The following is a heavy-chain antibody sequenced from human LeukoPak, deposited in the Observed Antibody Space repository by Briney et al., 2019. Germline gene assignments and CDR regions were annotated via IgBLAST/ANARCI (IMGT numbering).Heavy chain of an antibody. V-gene: IGHV3-23*01. J-gene: IGHJ4*02. CDR3: AKTRTGYSSGRYPGWPVDC. CDR1: GFTFNSYA. Sequence: PGGSLRLSCGASGFTFNSYAVSWVRQAPGKGLEWVSAISGSGGGTYYADSVKGRFTISRDNSKNTVYLQMNSLSTEDTAVYYCAKTRTGYSSGRYPGWPVDCWGQGTLVSVSS. D-gene: IGHD6-19*01. CDR2: ISGSGGGT.